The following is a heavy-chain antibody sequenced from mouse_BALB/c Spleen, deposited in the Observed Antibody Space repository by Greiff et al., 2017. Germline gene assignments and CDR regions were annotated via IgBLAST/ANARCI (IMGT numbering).Heavy chain of an antibody. J-gene: IGHJ4*01. CDR3: ARLLRYYAMDY. CDR2: INPSTGYT. V-gene: IGHV1-7*01. D-gene: IGHD1-1*01. Sequence: VKLQESGAELAKPGASVKMSCKASGYTFTSYWMHWVKQRPGQGLEWIGYINPSTGYTEYNQKFKDKATLTADKSSSTAYMQLSSLTSEDSAVYYCARLLRYYAMDYWGQGTSVTVSS. CDR1: GYTFTSYW.